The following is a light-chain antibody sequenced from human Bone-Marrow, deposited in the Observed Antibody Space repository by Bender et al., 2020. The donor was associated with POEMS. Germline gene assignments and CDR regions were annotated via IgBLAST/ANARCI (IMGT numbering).Light chain of an antibody. CDR1: SSDVGGYNF. J-gene: IGLJ1*01. V-gene: IGLV2-8*01. Sequence: QSALTQPPSASGSPGQSVTISCTGSSSDVGGYNFVSWYQQYPGKAPKLIIYDVNKRPSGVPDRFSGSKSGNTASLTVSGLQPEDEADYYCCSYAGSNNFVFGSGTKVTVL. CDR3: CSYAGSNNFV. CDR2: DVN.